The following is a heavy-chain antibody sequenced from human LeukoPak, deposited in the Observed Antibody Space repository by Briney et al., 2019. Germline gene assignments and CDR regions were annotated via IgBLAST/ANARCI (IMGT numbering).Heavy chain of an antibody. Sequence: KSSETLSLTCTVSGGSISGYYWSWLRQPPGKGLEWIGFIYYSGSTIYNPSLKSRVTISVNTSKNQFSLNLSSVTDSKAAVYYCAGHRGYVGAFDVWGRGTMVTVSS. CDR1: GGSISGYY. CDR3: AGHRGYVGAFDV. D-gene: IGHD3-22*01. V-gene: IGHV4-59*08. CDR2: IYYSGST. J-gene: IGHJ3*01.